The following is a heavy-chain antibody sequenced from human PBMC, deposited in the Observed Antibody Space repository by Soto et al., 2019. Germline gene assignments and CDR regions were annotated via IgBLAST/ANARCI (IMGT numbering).Heavy chain of an antibody. CDR2: ISYDGSNK. Sequence: GGSLRLSCAASGFTFSSYGMHWVRQAPGKGLEWVAVISYDGSNKYYADSVKGRFTISRDNSKNTLYLQMNSLRAEDTAVYYCAQDHASSIANYWGQGTLVTVSS. CDR3: AQDHASSIANY. D-gene: IGHD6-6*01. CDR1: GFTFSSYG. J-gene: IGHJ4*02. V-gene: IGHV3-30*18.